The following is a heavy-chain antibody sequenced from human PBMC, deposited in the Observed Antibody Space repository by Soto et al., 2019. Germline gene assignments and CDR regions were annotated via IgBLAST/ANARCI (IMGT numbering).Heavy chain of an antibody. J-gene: IGHJ4*02. CDR3: ARGPFYYGSGSYPYYIDY. Sequence: GGSLRLSCAASGFTFSSYGMHWVRQAPGKGLEWVAVIWYDGSNKYYADSVKGRFTISRDNSKNTLYLQMNSLRAEDTAVFYCARGPFYYGSGSYPYYIDYWGQGTLVTVSS. V-gene: IGHV3-33*01. CDR1: GFTFSSYG. CDR2: IWYDGSNK. D-gene: IGHD3-10*01.